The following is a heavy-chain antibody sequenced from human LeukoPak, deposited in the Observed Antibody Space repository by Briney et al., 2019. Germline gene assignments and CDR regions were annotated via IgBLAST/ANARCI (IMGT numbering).Heavy chain of an antibody. CDR2: IRSKTNSFAT. J-gene: IGHJ4*02. D-gene: IGHD4/OR15-4a*01. Sequence: GGSLRLSCAASGFTLSDSAMHWVRQASGKGLEWVGRIRSKTNSFATEYAASGRCRFTSSRDDSKNTANLQLNSLKTEDTATYFCARHQDPDYGDRILLDYWGLGPLVTVSS. CDR1: GFTLSDSA. V-gene: IGHV3-73*01. CDR3: ARHQDPDYGDRILLDY.